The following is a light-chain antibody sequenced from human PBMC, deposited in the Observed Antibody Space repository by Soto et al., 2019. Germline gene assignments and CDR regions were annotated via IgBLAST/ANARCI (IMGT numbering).Light chain of an antibody. CDR1: QSISSPF. CDR3: QQYGSSSWT. CDR2: GAS. V-gene: IGKV3-20*01. J-gene: IGKJ1*01. Sequence: EIVMTQSPATLSLSPGEKATLSCRASQSISSPFLAWYQQKPGQAPRLLIYGASRRATGIPDRFSGSGSGTDFTLTISRLEPEDFAVYYCQQYGSSSWTFGQGTKGDIK.